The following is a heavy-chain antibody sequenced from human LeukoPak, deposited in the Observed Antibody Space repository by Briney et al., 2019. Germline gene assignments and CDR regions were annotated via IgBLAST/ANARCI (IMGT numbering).Heavy chain of an antibody. J-gene: IGHJ3*02. Sequence: SETLSLTCTVSGGSISSYYWSWIRQPPGKGLEWIGYIYYSGNTYKNPSLKSRLTISVDTSKNQFSLKLTSVTAADTAVYYCARDGIQQVNGALDIWGQGTMVTVSS. CDR3: ARDGIQQVNGALDI. D-gene: IGHD5-18*01. CDR1: GGSISSYY. CDR2: IYYSGNT. V-gene: IGHV4-59*12.